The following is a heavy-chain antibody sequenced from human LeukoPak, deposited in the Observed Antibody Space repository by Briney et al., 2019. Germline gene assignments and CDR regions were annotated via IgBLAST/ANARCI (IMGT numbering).Heavy chain of an antibody. CDR3: AKDVDIVATIFDY. D-gene: IGHD5-12*01. J-gene: IGHJ4*02. Sequence: GVSLRLSCAVSGFTFSNYWMSWVRQVPGKGLEWVAFIWYDGRKELYANSVKGRFTISRDNSKNTLNLQMNSLRAEDTAVYYCAKDVDIVATIFDYWGQGTLVTVPS. V-gene: IGHV3-30*02. CDR1: GFTFSNYW. CDR2: IWYDGRKE.